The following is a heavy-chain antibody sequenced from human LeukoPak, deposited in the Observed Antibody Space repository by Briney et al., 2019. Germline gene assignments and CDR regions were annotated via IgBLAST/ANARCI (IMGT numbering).Heavy chain of an antibody. V-gene: IGHV1-2*02. CDR1: GYTFSGYY. J-gene: IGHJ5*02. CDR3: VRDRPHNWFDP. Sequence: ASVKXSCKASGYTFSGYYIHWVRQAPGQGLEWMGLIKPDSGNTKYPQKFQGRVTMTRDTSITTAYMELNRLTSDDTAVYYCVRDRPHNWFDPWGQGTLVTVSS. CDR2: IKPDSGNT.